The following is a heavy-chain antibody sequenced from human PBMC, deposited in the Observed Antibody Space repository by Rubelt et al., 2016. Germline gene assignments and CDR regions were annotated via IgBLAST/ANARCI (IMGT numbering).Heavy chain of an antibody. V-gene: IGHV1-69*01. Sequence: QVQLVQSGAEVKKPGSSVKVSCKASGGTFSSYAISWVRQAPGQGLEWMGGIIPIFGTANYAQKFQGRVRITADESTGTAYMERSSLRSEDTAVYYCARVWFGELFPAYYYYYGMDVWGQGTTVTVSS. CDR2: IIPIFGTA. CDR3: ARVWFGELFPAYYYYYGMDV. D-gene: IGHD3-10*01. CDR1: GGTFSSYA. J-gene: IGHJ6*02.